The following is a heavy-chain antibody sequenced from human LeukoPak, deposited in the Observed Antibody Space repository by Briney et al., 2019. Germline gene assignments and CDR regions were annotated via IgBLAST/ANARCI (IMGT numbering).Heavy chain of an antibody. CDR2: INHSGST. D-gene: IGHD2-2*01. CDR3: ASQGRTSCSNTSCNPWGMHYYYYMDV. V-gene: IGHV4-34*01. J-gene: IGHJ6*03. Sequence: KASETLSLTCAVYGGSFSGYYWSWIRQPPGKGLEWIGEINHSGSTNYNPSLKSRVTISVDTSKNQFSLKLSSVTAADTAVYYCASQGRTSCSNTSCNPWGMHYYYYMDVWGKGTTVTVSS. CDR1: GGSFSGYY.